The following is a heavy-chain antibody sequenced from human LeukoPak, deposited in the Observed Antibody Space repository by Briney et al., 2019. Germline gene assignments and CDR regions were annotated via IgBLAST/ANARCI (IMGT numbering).Heavy chain of an antibody. CDR1: GGSFSGYY. D-gene: IGHD6-19*01. Sequence: SETLSLTCAVYGGSFSGYYWSWIRQPPGKGLEWIGEINHSGSTNYNPSLKSRVTISVDTSKNQFSLKLSSVTAADTAVYYCARNGIAVAVDYWGQGALVTVSS. V-gene: IGHV4-34*01. CDR3: ARNGIAVAVDY. J-gene: IGHJ4*02. CDR2: INHSGST.